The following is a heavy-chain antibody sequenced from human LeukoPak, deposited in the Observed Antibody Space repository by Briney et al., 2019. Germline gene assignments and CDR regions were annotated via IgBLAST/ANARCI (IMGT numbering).Heavy chain of an antibody. V-gene: IGHV1-2*02. Sequence: ASVKVSCKASGYTFTDYYMHWVRQAPGQGLEWMGWINPNSGGTSYAQKFQDRVTMTRDTSISTAYMELSRLRSDDTAVYHCARSPHYYESSAYRYFDYWGQGTLVTVSS. CDR3: ARSPHYYESSAYRYFDY. D-gene: IGHD3-22*01. CDR1: GYTFTDYY. J-gene: IGHJ4*02. CDR2: INPNSGGT.